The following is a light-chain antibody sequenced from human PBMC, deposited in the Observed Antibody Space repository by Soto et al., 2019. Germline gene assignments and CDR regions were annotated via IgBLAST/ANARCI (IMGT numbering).Light chain of an antibody. CDR2: GAS. V-gene: IGKV1-27*01. CDR1: QGIGNY. J-gene: IGKJ1*01. CDR3: QKYNRAPRT. Sequence: DIQMTQSPPSLSASVGDRVTITCRASQGIGNYLAWYQQKPGKVPKLLIYGASTLQSGVPSRFSGSGSGTDSTLTISSLRPEDFATYYCQKYNRAPRTFGPGTRWIS.